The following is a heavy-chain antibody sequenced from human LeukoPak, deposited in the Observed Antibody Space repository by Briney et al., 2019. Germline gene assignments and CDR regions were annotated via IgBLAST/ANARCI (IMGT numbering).Heavy chain of an antibody. J-gene: IGHJ3*01. Sequence: GGSLRLSCAASGFTVSGFYLHWVRQAPGEGLEWVSGTYSAETSYYADSVRGRFTISRDNSRNTVSLEMNNLGAEDTAVYYCARGVFDSGAYSHDAFDVWGRGTMVTVSS. CDR3: ARGVFDSGAYSHDAFDV. CDR1: GFTVSGFY. D-gene: IGHD3-22*01. V-gene: IGHV3-53*01. CDR2: TYSAETS.